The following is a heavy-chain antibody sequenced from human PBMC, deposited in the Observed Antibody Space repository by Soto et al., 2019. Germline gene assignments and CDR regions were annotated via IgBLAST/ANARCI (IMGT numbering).Heavy chain of an antibody. CDR2: IIPILGIA. CDR1: GGTFSSYT. D-gene: IGHD3-10*01. Sequence: QVQLVQSGAEVKKPGSSVKVSCKASGGTFSSYTISWVRQAPGQGLEWMGRIIPILGIANYAQKFQGRVTITADKSTSTAYMELSSLRSEDTAVYYCARDFTMVRGPFDYWGQGTLVTVSS. V-gene: IGHV1-69*08. CDR3: ARDFTMVRGPFDY. J-gene: IGHJ4*02.